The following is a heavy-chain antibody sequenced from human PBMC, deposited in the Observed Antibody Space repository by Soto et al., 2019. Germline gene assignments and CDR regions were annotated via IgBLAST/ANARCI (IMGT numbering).Heavy chain of an antibody. V-gene: IGHV4-39*01. Sequence: PSETLSLTCTVSGDSISSNNYYWGWIRQPPGKGLEWIGNIYYRGSSYYIPSLQSRVIMSVDTSKNQFSLKLSSVSAADTAVYYCARHKILERVFDYWGQGXQVTVSS. D-gene: IGHD3-3*01. CDR1: GDSISSNNYY. J-gene: IGHJ4*02. CDR2: IYYRGSS. CDR3: ARHKILERVFDY.